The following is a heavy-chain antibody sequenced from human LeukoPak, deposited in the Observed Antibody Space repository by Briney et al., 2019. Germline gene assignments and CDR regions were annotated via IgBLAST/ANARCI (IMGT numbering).Heavy chain of an antibody. V-gene: IGHV3-30*02. Sequence: GGSLRLSCAASGFTFSSYGMHWVRQAPGKGLEWVAVIWYDGSNKYYADSVKGRFTISRDNSKNTLYLQMNSLRAEDTAVYYCAKGHSSGWYYFDYWGQGTLVTVSS. D-gene: IGHD6-19*01. J-gene: IGHJ4*02. CDR1: GFTFSSYG. CDR3: AKGHSSGWYYFDY. CDR2: IWYDGSNK.